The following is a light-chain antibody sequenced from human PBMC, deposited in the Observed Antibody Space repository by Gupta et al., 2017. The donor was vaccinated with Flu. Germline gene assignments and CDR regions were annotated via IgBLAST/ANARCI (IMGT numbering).Light chain of an antibody. V-gene: IGKV3D-15*01. Sequence: GETATRTSRASQSVSSNKANYQQKPGQAPGLLIKVATSRASGRPARVSGSVSGREFTLTISSLQSEHFAVDDGLQYHSWPQGAPFTFGHGTKVDIK. CDR2: VAT. CDR3: LQYHSWPQGAPFT. CDR1: QSVSSN. J-gene: IGKJ3*01.